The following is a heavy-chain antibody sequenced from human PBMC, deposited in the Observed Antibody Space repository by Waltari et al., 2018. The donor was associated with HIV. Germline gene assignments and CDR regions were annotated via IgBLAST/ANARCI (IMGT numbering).Heavy chain of an antibody. CDR2: ISRGSSYS. J-gene: IGHJ4*02. CDR1: GFNLNLFL. V-gene: IGHV3-21*02. CDR3: VRDRTSLTTGDFES. D-gene: IGHD1-1*01. Sequence: EVRLVQSGGGLVKPGESLTLSCTASGFNLNLFLMTWVRLAPGKGLEWVSSISRGSSYSYYSDAVKGRFTVSRDNAKNSLLLQLNTLTAEDTALYYCVRDRTSLTTGDFESWGQGAPVTVSS.